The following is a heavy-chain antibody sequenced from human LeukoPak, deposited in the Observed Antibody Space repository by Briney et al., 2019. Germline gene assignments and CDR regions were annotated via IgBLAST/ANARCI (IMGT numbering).Heavy chain of an antibody. J-gene: IGHJ4*02. CDR2: INHSGST. CDR1: GGSFSGYY. D-gene: IGHD2-2*01. Sequence: SETLSLTCAVYGGSFSGYYWSWIRQPPGKGLEWTGEINHSGSTNYNPSLKSRVTISVDTSKNQFSLKLSSVTAADTAVYYCARRPKLGYCSSTSCYRHYFDYWGQGTLVTVSS. V-gene: IGHV4-34*01. CDR3: ARRPKLGYCSSTSCYRHYFDY.